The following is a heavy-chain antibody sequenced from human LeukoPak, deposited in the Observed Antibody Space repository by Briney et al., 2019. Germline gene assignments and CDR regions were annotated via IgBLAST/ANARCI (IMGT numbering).Heavy chain of an antibody. CDR1: GFTFSDYW. CDR2: INIDGSDT. Sequence: GGSLRLSRAASGFTFSDYWMQWGRQAPGKGLVWVSRINIDGSDTTYADSVKGRFTISRDNAKSTLYLQMNSLRVEDTAVYFCARDRSPSNGGFDYWGQGTLVTVSS. CDR3: ARDRSPSNGGFDY. D-gene: IGHD4-11*01. V-gene: IGHV3-74*01. J-gene: IGHJ4*02.